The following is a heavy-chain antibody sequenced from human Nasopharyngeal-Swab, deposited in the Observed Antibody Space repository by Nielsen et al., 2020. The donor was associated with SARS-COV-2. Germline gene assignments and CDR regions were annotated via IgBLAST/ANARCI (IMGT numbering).Heavy chain of an antibody. CDR2: ISYDGSNK. J-gene: IGHJ6*02. Sequence: PGKGLEWVAVISYDGSNKYYADSVKGRFTISRDNSKNTLYLQMNSLRAEDTAVYYCAKGYSGSYYYGMDVWGQGTTVTVSS. D-gene: IGHD1-26*01. CDR3: AKGYSGSYYYGMDV. V-gene: IGHV3-30*18.